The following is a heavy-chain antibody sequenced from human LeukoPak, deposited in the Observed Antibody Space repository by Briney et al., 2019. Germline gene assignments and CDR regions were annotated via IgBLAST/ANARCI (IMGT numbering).Heavy chain of an antibody. D-gene: IGHD3-22*01. V-gene: IGHV3-21*01. CDR1: GFTFSSYS. CDR2: ISSSSSYI. Sequence: GGSLRLSCAASGFTFSSYSMNWVRQAPGEGLEWVSSISSSSSYIYYADSVKGRFTISRDNAKNSLYLQMNSLRAEDTAVHYCARDPTSGYYDSSGYYGYWGQGTLVTVSS. CDR3: ARDPTSGYYDSSGYYGY. J-gene: IGHJ4*02.